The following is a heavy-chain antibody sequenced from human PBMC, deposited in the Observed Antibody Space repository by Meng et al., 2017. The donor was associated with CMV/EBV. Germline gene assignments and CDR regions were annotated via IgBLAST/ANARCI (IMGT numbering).Heavy chain of an antibody. CDR2: INHSGST. V-gene: IGHV4-34*01. J-gene: IGHJ6*02. CDR3: ARAPIYCSSTSCYGEGGMDV. CDR1: GGSFSGYY. D-gene: IGHD2-2*01. Sequence: SETLSLTCAVYGGSFSGYYWSWIRQPPGKGLEWIGEINHSGSTDYIPSLKSRVTISVDTSKNQFSLKLSSVTAADTAVYYCARAPIYCSSTSCYGEGGMDVWGQGTTVTVSS.